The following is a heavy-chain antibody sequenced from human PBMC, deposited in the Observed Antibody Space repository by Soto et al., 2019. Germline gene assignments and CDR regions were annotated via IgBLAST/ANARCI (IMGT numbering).Heavy chain of an antibody. CDR3: ARAPYYYDSRGYWAY. Sequence: EVQLVESGGGLVKPGGSLRLSCAASGFTFSSYSMNWVRQAPGKGLEWVSSISSSSSYIYYADSVKGRFTISRDNAKNSLYLQRNSLRAEDTAVYYGARAPYYYDSRGYWAYWGQGTLVTVSS. V-gene: IGHV3-21*01. CDR2: ISSSSSYI. J-gene: IGHJ4*02. D-gene: IGHD3-22*01. CDR1: GFTFSSYS.